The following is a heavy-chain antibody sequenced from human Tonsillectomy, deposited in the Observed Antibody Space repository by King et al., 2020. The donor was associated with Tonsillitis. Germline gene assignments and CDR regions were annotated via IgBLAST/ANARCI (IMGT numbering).Heavy chain of an antibody. Sequence: VQLVESGGGVVQPGRSLTLSCAASGFTFSSSAMHWVRQAPGKGLEWVAVISYDGSNKHFADSVKGRFTISRDNSKNTLYLQLNSLRVEDTAVYYCARGLVGGYSYGSYYLGRDVWGQGSAVTVSS. CDR2: ISYDGSNK. CDR1: GFTFSSSA. CDR3: ARGLVGGYSYGSYYLGRDV. V-gene: IGHV3-30-3*01. J-gene: IGHJ6*02. D-gene: IGHD5-18*01.